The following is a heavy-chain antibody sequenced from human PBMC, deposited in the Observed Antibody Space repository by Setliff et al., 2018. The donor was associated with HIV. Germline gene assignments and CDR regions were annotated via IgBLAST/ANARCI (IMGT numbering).Heavy chain of an antibody. D-gene: IGHD3-10*01. Sequence: EASVKVSCKASGHTFTNVDIHWLRRATGQGLEWMGWMNPNTGVSGYALKFQARVTMTRDTSISTAYMELSSLTSEDTAVYYCARGKGVGGVVITGGLDVWGKGTTVTVS. CDR1: GHTFTNVD. CDR2: MNPNTGVS. J-gene: IGHJ6*03. V-gene: IGHV1-8*01. CDR3: ARGKGVGGVVITGGLDV.